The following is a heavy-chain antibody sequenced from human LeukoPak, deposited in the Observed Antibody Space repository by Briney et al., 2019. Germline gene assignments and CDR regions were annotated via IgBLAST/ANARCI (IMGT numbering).Heavy chain of an antibody. CDR3: ARLSSGYSWFDP. D-gene: IGHD3-22*01. CDR2: IYYSGTT. CDR1: GVSISGYL. J-gene: IGHJ5*02. Sequence: SETLSLTCTVSGVSISGYLWTWIRQPPGKGLEWIGDIYYSGTTNYNPSLNSRVTISVDTSKNQFSLNLISVTAADTAVYYCARLSSGYSWFDPWGQGTLVTVSS. V-gene: IGHV4-59*08.